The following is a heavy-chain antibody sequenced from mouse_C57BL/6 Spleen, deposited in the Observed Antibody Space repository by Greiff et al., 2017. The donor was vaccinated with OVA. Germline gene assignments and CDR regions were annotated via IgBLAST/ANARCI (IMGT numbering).Heavy chain of an antibody. Sequence: VMLVESGGGLVKPGGSLKLSCAASGFTFSSYAMSWVRQTPEKRLEWVATISDGGSYTYYPDNVKGRFTISRDNAKNNLYLQMSHLQSEDTAMYYCARGQYFDYWGQGTTLTVSS. CDR3: ARGQYFDY. CDR2: ISDGGSYT. CDR1: GFTFSSYA. J-gene: IGHJ2*01. V-gene: IGHV5-4*03.